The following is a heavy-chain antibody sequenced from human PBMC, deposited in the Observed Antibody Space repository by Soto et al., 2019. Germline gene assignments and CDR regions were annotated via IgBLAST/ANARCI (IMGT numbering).Heavy chain of an antibody. J-gene: IGHJ4*02. CDR1: GFTVSSNY. CDR2: IHMDGRT. D-gene: IGHD3-22*01. Sequence: EVQLVESGGGLIQPGGSLRLSCAASGFTVSSNYMSWVRQAPGKGLEWVSVIHMDGRTYNADSVKGRFTISRDNSKNTLYLQMNSLRAEDTAVYYCARGLGRGYDDNRVYFHLDYWGQGTLVTVSS. CDR3: ARGLGRGYDDNRVYFHLDY. V-gene: IGHV3-53*01.